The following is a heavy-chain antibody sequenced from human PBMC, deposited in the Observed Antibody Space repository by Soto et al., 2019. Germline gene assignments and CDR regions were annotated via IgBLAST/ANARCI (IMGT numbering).Heavy chain of an antibody. J-gene: IGHJ4*02. CDR3: ARGRYSRAIDY. CDR2: INHSGST. D-gene: IGHD6-13*01. CDR1: GGSFSGYY. Sequence: SETLSLTCAVYGGSFSGYYWSWIRQPPGKGLEWIGEINHSGSTNYNPSLKSRVTISVDTSKNQFSLKLSSVTAADTAVYYCARGRYSRAIDYWGQGTLVTVS. V-gene: IGHV4-34*01.